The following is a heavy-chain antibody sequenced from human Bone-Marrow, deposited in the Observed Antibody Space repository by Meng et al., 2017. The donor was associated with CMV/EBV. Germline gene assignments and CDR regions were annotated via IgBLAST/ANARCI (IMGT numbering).Heavy chain of an antibody. CDR2: ISVSTGDT. D-gene: IGHD1-26*01. Sequence: ASVKVSCKASGYSFTTYGVTWVRQAPGQGLEWMGWISVSTGDTNYAQNLQGRLVLTTDTSTNTAYMELRSLKSDDTAVYYCAKVGRVGSSPQYNWFDSWGQGTLVTVSS. CDR3: AKVGRVGSSPQYNWFDS. J-gene: IGHJ5*01. CDR1: GYSFTTYG. V-gene: IGHV1-18*01.